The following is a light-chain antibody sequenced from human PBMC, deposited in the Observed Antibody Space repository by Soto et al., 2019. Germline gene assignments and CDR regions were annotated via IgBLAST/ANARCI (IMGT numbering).Light chain of an antibody. CDR3: QQHGSSPYT. CDR2: GTS. J-gene: IGKJ2*01. CDR1: QSVSNSR. Sequence: EIVLTQSPGTLSLSPGERATLSCRASQSVSNSRLAWYQQRRGQAPRLLISGTSSRATGIPDRFSGSGSGTDFTLTTSRLEPEDFAVYYCQQHGSSPYTFGQGTKVEIK. V-gene: IGKV3-20*01.